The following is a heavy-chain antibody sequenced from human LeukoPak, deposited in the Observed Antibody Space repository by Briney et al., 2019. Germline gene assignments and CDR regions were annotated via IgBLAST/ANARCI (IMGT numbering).Heavy chain of an antibody. CDR3: ARYSSLSGWFDP. D-gene: IGHD6-6*01. J-gene: IGHJ5*02. CDR1: GGSISSSSYY. Sequence: SETLSLTCTVSGGSISSSSYYWGWIRQPPGKGLEWIGSIYYSGSTYYNPSLKSRVTTSVDTSKNQFSVKLSSVTAADTAIYYYARYSSLSGWFDPWGQGTLVTVS. V-gene: IGHV4-39*01. CDR2: IYYSGST.